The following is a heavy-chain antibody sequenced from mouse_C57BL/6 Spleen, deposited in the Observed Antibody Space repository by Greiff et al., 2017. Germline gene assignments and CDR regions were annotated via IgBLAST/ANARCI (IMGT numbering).Heavy chain of an antibody. CDR1: GFTFSSYA. CDR3: TRVTGGDFDY. Sequence: DVHLVESGEGLVKPGGSLKLSCAASGFTFSSYAMSWVRQTPEKRLEWVAYISSGGDYIYYADTVKGRFTISRDNARNTLYLQMSSLKSEDTAMYYCTRVTGGDFDYWGQGTTLTVSS. V-gene: IGHV5-9-1*02. J-gene: IGHJ2*01. CDR2: ISSGGDYI. D-gene: IGHD4-1*01.